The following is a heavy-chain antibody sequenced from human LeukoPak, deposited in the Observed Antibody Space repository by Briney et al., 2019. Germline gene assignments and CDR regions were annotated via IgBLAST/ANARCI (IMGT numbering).Heavy chain of an antibody. D-gene: IGHD3-3*01. CDR2: ISSSSSYI. V-gene: IGHV3-21*01. Sequence: GGSLRLSCAASGFTFSSYSMNWVRQAPGKGLEWVSPISSSSSYIYYADSVKGRFTISRDNAKNSLYLQMNSLRAEDTAVYYCAKQGITIFGVADSYYYYYMDVWGKGTTVTVSS. CDR3: AKQGITIFGVADSYYYYYMDV. J-gene: IGHJ6*03. CDR1: GFTFSSYS.